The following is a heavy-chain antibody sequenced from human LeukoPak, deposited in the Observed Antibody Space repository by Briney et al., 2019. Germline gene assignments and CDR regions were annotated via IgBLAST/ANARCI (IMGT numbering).Heavy chain of an antibody. CDR1: GASTASHY. V-gene: IGHV4-59*11. Sequence: TASETLSLTCTVSGASTASHYWTWLRQPPGKELEWIAYMFDTVSTKSNPSLKSRLTLSVDTSKKQLSLRLSSVTAADTAVYYCATIKRGSTYGEFDFWGQGIKVTVSS. J-gene: IGHJ4*02. CDR3: ATIKRGSTYGEFDF. D-gene: IGHD5-18*01. CDR2: MFDTVST.